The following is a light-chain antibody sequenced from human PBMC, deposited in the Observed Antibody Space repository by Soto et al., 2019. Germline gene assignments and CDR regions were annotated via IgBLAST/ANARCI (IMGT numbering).Light chain of an antibody. V-gene: IGLV2-14*01. CDR1: SSDVVGYNY. CDR2: AVT. CDR3: SSYTSSSTL. Sequence: QSVLTQPPSVSGSPGQSITISCTGTSSDVVGYNYVSWYQQHPGKAPNLLIYAVTDRPSGVSSRFSGSKSGNTASLTISGLQAEEEADYYCSSYTSSSTLFGTGTMVTVL. J-gene: IGLJ1*01.